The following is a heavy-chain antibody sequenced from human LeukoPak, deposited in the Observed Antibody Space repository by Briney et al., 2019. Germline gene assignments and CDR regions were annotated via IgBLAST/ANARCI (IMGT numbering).Heavy chain of an antibody. Sequence: SGNLSLNSAVSGGSISSSNWWSWVRQPPRKGLEWIGEIYHSGSTTYNPSLKIRVTISVDKSKNQFSLKLSSVTAADTAVYYCARASYYYGSGSYYNEEYYFDYWGQGTLVTVSS. D-gene: IGHD3-10*01. CDR3: ARASYYYGSGSYYNEEYYFDY. CDR1: GGSISSSNW. V-gene: IGHV4-4*02. J-gene: IGHJ4*02. CDR2: IYHSGST.